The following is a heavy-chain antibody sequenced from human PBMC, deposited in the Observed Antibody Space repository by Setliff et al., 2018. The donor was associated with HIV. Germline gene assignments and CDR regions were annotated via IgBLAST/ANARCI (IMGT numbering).Heavy chain of an antibody. CDR1: GDTFTTYD. V-gene: IGHV1-8*03. CDR2: MNTNSGNT. Sequence: ASVKVSCKASGDTFTTYDINWVRQATGQGPEWIGWMNTNSGNTGYAQKFQGRVTVARDTSASTAYVELSSLRSEDTAVYYCARVGNNRLQFFDHWGQGTPVTVSS. J-gene: IGHJ4*02. CDR3: ARVGNNRLQFFDH. D-gene: IGHD5-12*01.